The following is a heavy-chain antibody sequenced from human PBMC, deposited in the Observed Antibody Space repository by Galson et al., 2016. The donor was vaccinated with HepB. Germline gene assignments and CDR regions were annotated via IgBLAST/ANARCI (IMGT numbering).Heavy chain of an antibody. V-gene: IGHV4-39*01. CDR2: IYYSGTS. Sequence: SETLSLTCTVSGGSISSGSYYWAWIRQPPGMGLEWIGSIYYSGTSYYNPSLRSRVTISVDTSKNQFSLRLNSVTAADTGVYYRARHFGWTDYWGQGTLVTVSS. J-gene: IGHJ4*02. D-gene: IGHD6-19*01. CDR3: ARHFGWTDY. CDR1: GGSISSGSYY.